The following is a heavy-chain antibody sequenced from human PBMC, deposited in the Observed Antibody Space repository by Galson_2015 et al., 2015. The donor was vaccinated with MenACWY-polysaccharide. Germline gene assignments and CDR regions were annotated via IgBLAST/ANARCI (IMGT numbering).Heavy chain of an antibody. V-gene: IGHV3-15*01. CDR2: VKSKVNGGTM. D-gene: IGHD5-18*01. Sequence: SLRLSCAGSGFTFSNAWMGWVRQAPGKGLEWVGRVKSKVNGGTMDYPAPVKGRFTISRDDSKNMVYLQMNSLKTEDTAVYYCTTGIQLDHWGQGTLVTVSS. CDR3: TTGIQLDH. CDR1: GFTFSNAW. J-gene: IGHJ4*02.